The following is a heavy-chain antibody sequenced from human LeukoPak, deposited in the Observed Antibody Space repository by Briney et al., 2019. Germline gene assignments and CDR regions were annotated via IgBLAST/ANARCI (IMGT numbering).Heavy chain of an antibody. Sequence: SETPSLTCTVSGGSISSYYWSWIRQPPGKGLEWIGYIYYSGSTYYNPSLKSRVTISVDTSKNQFSLKLSSVTAADTAVYYCARTVVTNPHFDYWGQGTLVTVSS. CDR1: GGSISSYY. J-gene: IGHJ4*02. CDR2: IYYSGST. D-gene: IGHD4-23*01. V-gene: IGHV4-59*12. CDR3: ARTVVTNPHFDY.